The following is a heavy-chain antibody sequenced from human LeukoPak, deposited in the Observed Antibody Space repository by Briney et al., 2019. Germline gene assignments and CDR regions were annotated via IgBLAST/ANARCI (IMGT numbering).Heavy chain of an antibody. CDR1: GDSITNYY. D-gene: IGHD6-13*01. CDR2: ISYSGST. J-gene: IGHJ3*02. Sequence: PSETLSLTCTVSGDSITNYYWSWIRQPPGKGLEWIGYISYSGSTNYNPSLKSRVTISVDTSKNQFSLKLTSVTAADTAVYYCASAGYSSSWYTTFDIWGQGTMVTVSS. CDR3: ASAGYSSSWYTTFDI. V-gene: IGHV4-59*01.